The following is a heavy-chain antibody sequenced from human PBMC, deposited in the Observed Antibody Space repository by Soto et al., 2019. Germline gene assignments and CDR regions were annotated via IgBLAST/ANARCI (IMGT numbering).Heavy chain of an antibody. D-gene: IGHD1-26*01. Sequence: ASVKVSCKASGYTFTSYGISWVRQAPGQGLEWMGWISAYNGNTNYAQKLQGRVTMTTDTSTSTAYMELRSLRSDDTAVYYCARDAPERRYSGSYDYWGQGTLVTVSS. CDR1: GYTFTSYG. CDR3: ARDAPERRYSGSYDY. CDR2: ISAYNGNT. J-gene: IGHJ4*02. V-gene: IGHV1-18*01.